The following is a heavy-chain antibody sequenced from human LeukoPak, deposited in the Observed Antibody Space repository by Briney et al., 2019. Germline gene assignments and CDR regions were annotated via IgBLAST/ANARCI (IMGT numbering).Heavy chain of an antibody. V-gene: IGHV3-74*01. J-gene: IGHJ5*02. Sequence: GGSLRLSCAASGFTFSSYWMHWVRQAPGKGLVWVSRINGDGSSTSYADSVKGRFTISRDNAKNTLYLQMNSLRAEDTAVYYCARAERWLQSFVSWGQGTLVTVSS. CDR3: ARAERWLQSFVS. CDR2: INGDGSST. CDR1: GFTFSSYW. D-gene: IGHD5-24*01.